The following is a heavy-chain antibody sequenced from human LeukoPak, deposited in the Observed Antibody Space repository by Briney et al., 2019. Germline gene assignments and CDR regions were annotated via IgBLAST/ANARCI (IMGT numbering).Heavy chain of an antibody. D-gene: IGHD3-9*01. J-gene: IGHJ6*02. Sequence: GASVKVSCKASGYTFTSYYMHWVRQAPGQGLELMGIINPSGGSTSYAQKFQGRVTMTRDTSTSTVYMELSSLRSEDTAVYYCARDPPHYDILTGYRGYYYYYGMDVWGQGTTVTVSS. CDR3: ARDPPHYDILTGYRGYYYYYGMDV. CDR1: GYTFTSYY. CDR2: INPSGGST. V-gene: IGHV1-46*01.